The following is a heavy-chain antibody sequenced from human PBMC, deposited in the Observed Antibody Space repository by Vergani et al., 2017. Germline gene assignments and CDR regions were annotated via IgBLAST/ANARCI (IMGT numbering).Heavy chain of an antibody. V-gene: IGHV5-51*01. CDR1: GYSFTSYW. CDR2: IYPGDSDT. Sequence: EVQLVQSGAEVKKPGESLKISCKGSGYSFTSYWIGWVRQMPGKGLEWMGIIYPGDSDTRYSPSFQGQVTIPADKSISTAYLQWSSLKASDTAMYYCARHGAGTSPVRENYGSGSYEDGMDVWGQGTTVTVSS. J-gene: IGHJ6*02. CDR3: ARHGAGTSPVRENYGSGSYEDGMDV. D-gene: IGHD3-10*01.